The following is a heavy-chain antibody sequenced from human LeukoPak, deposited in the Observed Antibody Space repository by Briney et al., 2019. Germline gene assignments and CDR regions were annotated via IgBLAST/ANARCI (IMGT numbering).Heavy chain of an antibody. J-gene: IGHJ5*02. D-gene: IGHD3-10*01. CDR2: IIPIFGTA. CDR1: GGTFSSYA. Sequence: SVKVSCKASGGTFSSYAISWVRQAPGQGLEWVGGIIPIFGTANYAQKFQGRVTITADESTSTAYMELSSLRSEDTAVYYCARAFTMIREFDPWGQGTLVTVSS. V-gene: IGHV1-69*13. CDR3: ARAFTMIREFDP.